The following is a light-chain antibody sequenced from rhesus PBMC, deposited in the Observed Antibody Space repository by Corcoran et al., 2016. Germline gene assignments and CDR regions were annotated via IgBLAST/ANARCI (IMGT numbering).Light chain of an antibody. J-gene: IGKJ4*01. V-gene: IGKV3-17*01. CDR3: QQYSNWPLT. Sequence: EIVLTQSPATLSLSPGERATLSCRASQSVSSSLAWYQQKPGQAPRLLIYDASSRATGIPDRFSGRGAGTDFTLTISSLEPEDVGVYYVQQYSNWPLTFGGGTKVELK. CDR1: QSVSSS. CDR2: DAS.